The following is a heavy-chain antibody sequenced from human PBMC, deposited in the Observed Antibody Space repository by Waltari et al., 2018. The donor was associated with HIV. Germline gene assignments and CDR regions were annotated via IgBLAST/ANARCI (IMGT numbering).Heavy chain of an antibody. Sequence: QGLLVESGGVVVQPAMSLRLSCAASGFPFHPYPMHWVRQPPGKGLEWVAVISWDGSNTHYADSVKGRCTISRDNSRNSLYLQMSSLRAEDTAVYYCGREGDYYDSSPFDYWGQGTLVTVSS. V-gene: IGHV3-30-3*01. D-gene: IGHD3-22*01. CDR1: GFPFHPYP. CDR3: GREGDYYDSSPFDY. CDR2: ISWDGSNT. J-gene: IGHJ4*02.